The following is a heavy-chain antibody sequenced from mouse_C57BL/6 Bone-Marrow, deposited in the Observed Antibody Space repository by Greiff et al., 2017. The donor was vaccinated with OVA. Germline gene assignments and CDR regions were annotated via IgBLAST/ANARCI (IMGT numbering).Heavy chain of an antibody. J-gene: IGHJ2*01. CDR1: GYAFTNYL. Sequence: VQLQQSGAELVRPGTSVKVSCKASGYAFTNYLIEWVKQRPGQGLEWIGVINPGSGGTNYNEKFKGKATLTADKSSSTAYMQLSSLTSEDSAVYSSARGGITKVVALDYWNQGTTLTVSS. V-gene: IGHV1-54*01. CDR2: INPGSGGT. D-gene: IGHD1-1*01. CDR3: ARGGITKVVALDY.